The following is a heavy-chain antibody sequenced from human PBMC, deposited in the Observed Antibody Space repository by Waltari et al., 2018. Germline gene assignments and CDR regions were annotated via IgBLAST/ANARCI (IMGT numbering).Heavy chain of an antibody. D-gene: IGHD6-19*01. CDR3: ARTKAVGGFLFFDY. V-gene: IGHV1-3*01. J-gene: IGHJ4*02. CDR2: INAVNGDT. Sequence: QVQLVQSGAEVKKPGASVMISCMGSGYTFTTYPRTWVRQAPGQRLEWMGWINAVNGDTRYSQQFQGRVTLTRDTSASTVYMELSSLTSEDTAVYFCARTKAVGGFLFFDYWGQGTLVAVSS. CDR1: GYTFTTYP.